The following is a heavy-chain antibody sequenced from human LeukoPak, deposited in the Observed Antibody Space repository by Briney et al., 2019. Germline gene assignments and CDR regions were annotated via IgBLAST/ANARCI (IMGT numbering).Heavy chain of an antibody. Sequence: SETLSLTSAVSGGSPSGFYWSWFRQPPAGGGEWLGDINHSGSTNYHPSLKSRVTISVDTSKKQFSLKLSSVTAADTAVYFCARGPLTYYYASGSYYSNWGQGTLVTVSS. CDR1: GGSPSGFY. J-gene: IGHJ4*02. V-gene: IGHV4-34*01. CDR3: ARGPLTYYYASGSYYSN. D-gene: IGHD3-10*01. CDR2: INHSGST.